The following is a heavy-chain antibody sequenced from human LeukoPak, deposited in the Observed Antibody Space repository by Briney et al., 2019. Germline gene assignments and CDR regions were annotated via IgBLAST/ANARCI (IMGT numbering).Heavy chain of an antibody. CDR1: GASIDRSGYY. V-gene: IGHV4-31*03. J-gene: IGHJ4*02. D-gene: IGHD3-16*01. CDR2: IFHSGTT. CDR3: ATLGPALADLTFDY. Sequence: PSETLSLACTVSGASIDRSGYYWSWIRQHPGKGLEWIGYIFHSGTTYYNPSLKSRVTISIGTSKKEFSLTLTSVTAADTAVYYCATLGPALADLTFDYWGRGILVTVSS.